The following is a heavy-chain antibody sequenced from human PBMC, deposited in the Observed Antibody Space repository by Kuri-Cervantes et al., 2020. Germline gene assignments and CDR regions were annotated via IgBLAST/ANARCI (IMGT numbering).Heavy chain of an antibody. J-gene: IGHJ4*02. V-gene: IGHV3-33*01. CDR2: IWYDGSNK. CDR3: ARDPNYYDSSGYIDY. Sequence: GESLKISCAASGFTFSSHGMHWVRQAPGKGLEWVAVIWYDGSNKYYADSVKGRLTISRDNSKNTLYLQMNSLRAEDTAVYYCARDPNYYDSSGYIDYWGQGTLVTVSS. CDR1: GFTFSSHG. D-gene: IGHD3-22*01.